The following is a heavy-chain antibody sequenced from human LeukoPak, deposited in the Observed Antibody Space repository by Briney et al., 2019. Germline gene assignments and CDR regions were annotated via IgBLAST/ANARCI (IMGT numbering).Heavy chain of an antibody. CDR2: ISSSSSYI. J-gene: IGHJ4*02. Sequence: GRSLRLSCAASGFTFSSYSMNWVRQAPGKGLEWVSSISSSSSYIYYADSVKGRFTISRDNAKNSLYLQMNSLRAEDTAVYYCARAQGGSGWYFDYWGQGTLVTVSS. V-gene: IGHV3-21*01. CDR1: GFTFSSYS. D-gene: IGHD6-19*01. CDR3: ARAQGGSGWYFDY.